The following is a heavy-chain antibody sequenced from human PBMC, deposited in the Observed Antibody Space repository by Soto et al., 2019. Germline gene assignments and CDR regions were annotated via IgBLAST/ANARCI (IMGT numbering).Heavy chain of an antibody. CDR3: ARQGKNAPLVRYIFTHGMDV. Sequence: ASVKVSCKASGYTFTGYYMHWVRQAPGQGLEWMGWINPNSGGTNYAQKFQGWVTMTRDTSISTAYLQWSSLKASDSAMYYCARQGKNAPLVRYIFTHGMDVWGQGTTVTVSS. V-gene: IGHV1-2*04. CDR2: INPNSGGT. J-gene: IGHJ6*02. CDR1: GYTFTGYY. D-gene: IGHD3-10*02.